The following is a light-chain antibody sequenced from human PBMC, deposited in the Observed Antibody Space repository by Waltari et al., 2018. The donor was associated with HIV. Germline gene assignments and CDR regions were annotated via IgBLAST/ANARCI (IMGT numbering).Light chain of an antibody. J-gene: IGLJ2*01. Sequence: QSALTQPPSASGSPGQSVTLSCAGTSSDIGLYNFVSWYQHHPGKAPKLMISEVSRRPSGVPDRFSGSKSGNTASLTVSGLQAEDEAAYYCFSYAGNNYLLFGGGTRLIVL. CDR2: EVS. CDR1: SSDIGLYNF. CDR3: FSYAGNNYLL. V-gene: IGLV2-8*01.